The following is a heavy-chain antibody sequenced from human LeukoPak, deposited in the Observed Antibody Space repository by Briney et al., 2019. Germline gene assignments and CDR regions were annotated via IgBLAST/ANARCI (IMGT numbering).Heavy chain of an antibody. CDR2: INHNGNVN. CDR1: GFTFSSYW. Sequence: GGSLRLSCAASGFTFSSYWMNWARQAPGKGLEWVASINHNGNVNYYVDSVKGRFTISRDNAKNSLYMQMSNLRAEDTAVYFCARGGSLDVWGQGATVTVSS. J-gene: IGHJ6*02. D-gene: IGHD2-15*01. V-gene: IGHV3-7*03. CDR3: ARGGSLDV.